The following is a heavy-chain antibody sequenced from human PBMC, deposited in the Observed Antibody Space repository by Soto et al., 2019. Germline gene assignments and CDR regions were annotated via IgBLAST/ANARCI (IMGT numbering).Heavy chain of an antibody. J-gene: IGHJ4*02. CDR2: MNPNSGNT. CDR1: GGTFSSYA. Sequence: ASVKVSCKASGGTFSSYAISWVRQAPGQGLEWMGWMNPNSGNTGYAQKFQGRVTMTRNTSISTAYMELSSLRSEDTAVYYCARDLGGWPDYWGQGTLVTVSS. V-gene: IGHV1-8*02. CDR3: ARDLGGWPDY. D-gene: IGHD2-15*01.